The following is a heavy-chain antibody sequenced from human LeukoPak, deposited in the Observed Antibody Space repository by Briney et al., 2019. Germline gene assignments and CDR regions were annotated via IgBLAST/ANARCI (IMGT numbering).Heavy chain of an antibody. CDR3: ARGTFSGTSGWYGYWYFDL. Sequence: PSETLSLTCTFSGTSISSYYWSWIRQPPGKGLEWIGYIYHSGTTKYNPSLKSRVTTSVDTPNNQFSLKLNSVTAADTAVYYCARGTFSGTSGWYGYWYFDLWGRGTLVSVSS. D-gene: IGHD6-19*01. V-gene: IGHV4-59*01. J-gene: IGHJ2*01. CDR2: IYHSGTT. CDR1: GTSISSYY.